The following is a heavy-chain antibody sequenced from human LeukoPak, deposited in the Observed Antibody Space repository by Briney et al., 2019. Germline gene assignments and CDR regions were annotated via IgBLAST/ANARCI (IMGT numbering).Heavy chain of an antibody. D-gene: IGHD3-22*01. CDR1: GFTFSSYW. CDR2: INTDGSST. J-gene: IGHJ3*02. V-gene: IGHV3-74*01. Sequence: GGSLRLSCAASGFTFSSYWMHWVRQAPGKGLVWVSRINTDGSSTSYADSVKGRFTISRDNAKNTLYLQMNSLRAEDTAVYYCASLYYDSSGYPASAFDIWGQGTMVTVSS. CDR3: ASLYYDSSGYPASAFDI.